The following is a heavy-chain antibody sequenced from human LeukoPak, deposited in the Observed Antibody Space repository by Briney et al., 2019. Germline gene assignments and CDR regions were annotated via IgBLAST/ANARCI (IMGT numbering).Heavy chain of an antibody. J-gene: IGHJ4*02. CDR2: INPNSGGT. CDR3: ARGDVSYDSSGYYYY. D-gene: IGHD3-22*01. CDR1: GYTFTGYY. Sequence: ASVKVSCKASGYTFTGYYVHWVRQAPGQGLEWMGWINPNSGGTNYAQKFQGRVTMTTDTSISTAYMELSRLRSDDTAVYYCARGDVSYDSSGYYYYWGQGTLVTVSS. V-gene: IGHV1-2*02.